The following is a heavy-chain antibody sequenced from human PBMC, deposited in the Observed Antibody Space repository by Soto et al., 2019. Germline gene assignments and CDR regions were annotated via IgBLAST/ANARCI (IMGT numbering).Heavy chain of an antibody. D-gene: IGHD3-22*01. V-gene: IGHV1-18*01. CDR1: GYTFTSYG. J-gene: IGHJ4*02. CDR2: ISAYNGDT. Sequence: ASVKVSCKASGYTFTSYGISWVRQAPGQGLEWMGWISAYNGDTNYAQKLQGRVTMTTDTSTSTAYMELRSLRSDDTAVYYCAREYYYDTSGFDLNFFDYWGQGTLVTVSS. CDR3: AREYYYDTSGFDLNFFDY.